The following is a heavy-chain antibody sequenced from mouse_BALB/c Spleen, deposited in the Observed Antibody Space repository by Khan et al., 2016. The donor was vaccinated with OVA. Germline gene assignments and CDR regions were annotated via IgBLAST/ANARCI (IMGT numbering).Heavy chain of an antibody. CDR3: ACTYDVTMDY. D-gene: IGHD2-14*01. V-gene: IGHV14-3*02. CDR1: GFNIKDTY. Sequence: VQLQQSGAELVKPGASVKLSCTASGFNIKDTYMHWVKQRPEEGLEWIGKIDPANGNTKYDPKFQGKATITADTSSNTAYLQLSSLTSEDTAVYYCACTYDVTMDYLGQGTSVTVSS. J-gene: IGHJ4*01. CDR2: IDPANGNT.